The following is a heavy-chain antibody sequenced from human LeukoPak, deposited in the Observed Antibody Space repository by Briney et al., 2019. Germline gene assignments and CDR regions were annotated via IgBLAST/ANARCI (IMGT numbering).Heavy chain of an antibody. CDR3: AKGYGSGSYVSTA. D-gene: IGHD3-10*01. V-gene: IGHV3-23*01. CDR1: GFTFSSYA. J-gene: IGHJ4*02. Sequence: GGSLRLSCAASGFTFSSYAMSWVRQAPGNGLEWVSAISGSGGSTYYADSVKGRFTISRDNSKNTLYLQMNSLRAEDTAVYYCAKGYGSGSYVSTAWGQGTLVTVSS. CDR2: ISGSGGST.